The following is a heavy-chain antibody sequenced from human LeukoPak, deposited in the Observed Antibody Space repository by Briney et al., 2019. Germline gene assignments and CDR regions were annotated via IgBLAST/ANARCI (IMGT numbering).Heavy chain of an antibody. CDR1: GGSISSSSYY. CDR2: IYYSGST. CDR3: ARDLLVSRAFDI. Sequence: SETLSLTCTVSGGSISSSSYYRGWIRQPPGKGLEWIGSIYYSGSTYYNPSLKSRVTISVDTSKNQFSLKLSSVTAADTAVYYCARDLLVSRAFDIWGQGTMVTVSS. J-gene: IGHJ3*02. V-gene: IGHV4-39*07.